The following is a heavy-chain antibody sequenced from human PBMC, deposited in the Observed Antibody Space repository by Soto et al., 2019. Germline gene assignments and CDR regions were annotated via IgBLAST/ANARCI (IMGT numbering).Heavy chain of an antibody. V-gene: IGHV4-34*01. CDR2: INHSGST. J-gene: IGHJ4*02. Sequence: SETLSRTCAVYGGSVSGYYWSWIRQPPGKGLEWIGEINHSGSTNYNPSLKSRVTISVETSKNQFSVKLSSVTAAHTAVYYCPRRPIGRDSVFSSGYYIHFDHWRQGTLVPAS. CDR3: PRRPIGRDSVFSSGYYIHFDH. D-gene: IGHD3-3*01. CDR1: GGSVSGYY.